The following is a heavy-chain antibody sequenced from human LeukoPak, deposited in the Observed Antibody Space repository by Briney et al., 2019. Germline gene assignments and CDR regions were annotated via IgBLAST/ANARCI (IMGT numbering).Heavy chain of an antibody. Sequence: SETLSLTCAVYGVSFSGYYWSWIRQPPGKGLEWIGEINHSGSTNYNPSLKSRVTISVDTSKNQFSLKLSSVTAADTAVYYCARGYSSGWYVTILVYWGQGTLVTVSS. CDR2: INHSGST. CDR3: ARGYSSGWYVTILVY. V-gene: IGHV4-34*01. D-gene: IGHD6-19*01. CDR1: GVSFSGYY. J-gene: IGHJ4*02.